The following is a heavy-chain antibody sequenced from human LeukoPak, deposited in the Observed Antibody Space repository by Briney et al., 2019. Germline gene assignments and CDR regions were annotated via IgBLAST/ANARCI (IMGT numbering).Heavy chain of an antibody. D-gene: IGHD3-22*01. CDR2: ICHSGTT. J-gene: IGHJ3*02. Sequence: PSETLSLTCTVSGYSISSGYYWGWIRPPPGEGLEGTGIICHSGTTYYNPSLKSRVTISVDTSKTQFSLKLSSVPAADAAVYYCAWLTTADAFDIWGQGTMVTVSS. V-gene: IGHV4-38-2*02. CDR1: GYSISSGYY. CDR3: AWLTTADAFDI.